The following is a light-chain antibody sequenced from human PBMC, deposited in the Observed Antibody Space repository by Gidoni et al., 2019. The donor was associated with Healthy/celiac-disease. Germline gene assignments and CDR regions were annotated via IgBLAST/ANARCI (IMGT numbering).Light chain of an antibody. Sequence: QSALTQPRSVSGPPGQSVTLSCTGTSSDVGGYKYVSWYQQHSGKAPKLMIYDVSKRPSGVPDRFSGSKSGNTASLTISGLQAEDEADYYCCSYAGSYTLYVFGTGTKVTVL. CDR2: DVS. CDR1: SSDVGGYKY. V-gene: IGLV2-11*01. CDR3: CSYAGSYTLYV. J-gene: IGLJ1*01.